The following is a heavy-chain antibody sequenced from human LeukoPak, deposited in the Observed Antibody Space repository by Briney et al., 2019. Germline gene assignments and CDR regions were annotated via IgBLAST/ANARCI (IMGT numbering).Heavy chain of an antibody. CDR3: ARHGVSTGWSLYNWFDP. CDR2: IYTSGST. D-gene: IGHD6-19*01. CDR1: GGSISSYY. V-gene: IGHV4-4*07. Sequence: PSETLSLTCTVSGGSISSYYWSWIRQPAGKGLEWIGRIYTSGSTNYNPSLKSRVTMSVDTSKNQFPLKLSSVTAADTAVYYCARHGVSTGWSLYNWFDPWGQGTLVTVSS. J-gene: IGHJ5*02.